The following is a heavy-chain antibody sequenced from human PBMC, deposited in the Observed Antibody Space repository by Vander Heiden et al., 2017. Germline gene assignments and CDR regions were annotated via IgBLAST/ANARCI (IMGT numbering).Heavy chain of an antibody. CDR3: AQSRGEYHYDVWSGYYTGDGY. V-gene: IGHV1-69*06. Sequence: QVQLVQSGAEVKKPGSSVKVSCKASGGTFSSYAISWVRQAPGQGLEWMGGIIPIFGTANYAQKFQGSVTMSADKSTSTAYMELSSLRSEDTAVYYRAQSRGEYHYDVWSGYYTGDGYWGQGTLVTVSS. D-gene: IGHD3-3*01. J-gene: IGHJ4*02. CDR2: IIPIFGTA. CDR1: GGTFSSYA.